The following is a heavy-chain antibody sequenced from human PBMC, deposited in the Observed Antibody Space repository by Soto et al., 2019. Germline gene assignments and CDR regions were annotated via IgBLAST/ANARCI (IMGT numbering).Heavy chain of an antibody. CDR3: ARWGTAGGFDV. CDR1: GFTFRSYV. J-gene: IGHJ4*02. V-gene: IGHV3-33*05. Sequence: QVQLVEYGGGVVQHGTSLRLYCVGSGFTFRSYVIHWVRQAPGKGLEWVALNSYDGSNNFYGDSVKGRFTISRDNSRNTVELQMDSLRVDDTAVYYCARWGTAGGFDVWGQGTLVSVSS. D-gene: IGHD3-16*01. CDR2: NSYDGSNN.